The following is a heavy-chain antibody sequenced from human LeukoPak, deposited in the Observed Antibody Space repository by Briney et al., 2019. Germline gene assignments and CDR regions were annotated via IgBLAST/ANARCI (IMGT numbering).Heavy chain of an antibody. CDR3: AILLVVSSDALDI. J-gene: IGHJ3*02. Sequence: ASVNLSCKTSGYTFTIYAISGVRQAPGQGLECMGWISTYTGNTDYAQKLQGRVPMTTDTSTRTVYVALRSLSSDDTAVYHCAILLVVSSDALDIWGQGKMVTVSS. CDR1: GYTFTIYA. D-gene: IGHD2-2*01. CDR2: ISTYTGNT. V-gene: IGHV1-18*01.